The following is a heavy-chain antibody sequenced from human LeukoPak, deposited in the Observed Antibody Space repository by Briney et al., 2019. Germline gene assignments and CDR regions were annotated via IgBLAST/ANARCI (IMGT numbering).Heavy chain of an antibody. J-gene: IGHJ5*02. Sequence: PGRSLRLSCAASGFTFSSYAMHWVRQAPGKGLEWVAVISYDGSNKYYADSVKGRFTISRDNSKNTLYLQMNSLRAEDTAVYYCARDRYYYDSSGYYYPWGQGTLVTVSS. D-gene: IGHD3-22*01. CDR1: GFTFSSYA. V-gene: IGHV3-30-3*01. CDR3: ARDRYYYDSSGYYYP. CDR2: ISYDGSNK.